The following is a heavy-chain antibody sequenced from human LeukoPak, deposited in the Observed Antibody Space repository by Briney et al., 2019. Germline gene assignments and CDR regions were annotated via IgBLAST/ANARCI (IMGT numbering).Heavy chain of an antibody. V-gene: IGHV3-9*03. CDR3: AKDTTDYYDSSGQGGVFDY. J-gene: IGHJ4*02. Sequence: PGGSLRLSCAASGFTFDDYAMHWVRQAPGKGLEWVSGISWNSGSIGYADSVKGRFTISRDNAKNSLYLQMNSPRAEDMALYYCAKDTTDYYDSSGQGGVFDYWGQGTLVTVSS. CDR1: GFTFDDYA. CDR2: ISWNSGSI. D-gene: IGHD3-22*01.